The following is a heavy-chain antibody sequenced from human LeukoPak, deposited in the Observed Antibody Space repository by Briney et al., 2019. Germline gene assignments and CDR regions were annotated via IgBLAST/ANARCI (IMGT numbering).Heavy chain of an antibody. CDR3: ARYALYASGGAGGFDI. V-gene: IGHV1-2*02. CDR1: GYTFTGHY. D-gene: IGHD3-10*01. CDR2: INPNSGGA. Sequence: ASVKVSCKASGYTFTGHYMHWGRQAPGQGPEWMGCINPNSGGASFAPKFQGRVTMTRDTSMSTAYMELSRLRSDDTAVYHCARYALYASGGAGGFDIWGQGTMVTVSS. J-gene: IGHJ3*02.